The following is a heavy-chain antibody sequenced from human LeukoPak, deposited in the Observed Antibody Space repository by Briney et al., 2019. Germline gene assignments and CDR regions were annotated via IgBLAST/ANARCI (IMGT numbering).Heavy chain of an antibody. D-gene: IGHD3-10*01. CDR3: ASQTYGSGSYFGY. CDR1: GGSISSSSYY. Sequence: SETLSLTCTVSGGSISSSSYYWGWIRQPPGKGVEWIGSIYYSGSTYYNPSLKSRVTISVDTSKNQFSLKLSSVTAADTAVYYCASQTYGSGSYFGYWGQGTLVTVSS. V-gene: IGHV4-39*01. CDR2: IYYSGST. J-gene: IGHJ4*02.